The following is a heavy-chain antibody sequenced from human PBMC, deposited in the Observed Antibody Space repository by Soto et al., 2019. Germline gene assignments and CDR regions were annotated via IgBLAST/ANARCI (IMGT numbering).Heavy chain of an antibody. CDR2: LSGSTYNT. Sequence: GGSLRLSCAASGFTFSSYAMSWVRQAPGKGLEWVSALSGSTYNTFYADSVKGRFTISRDNSRNTLYLQMSSLRAEDTAVYYCAKIRGGETITYFDYWGQGILVTVSS. D-gene: IGHD1-20*01. CDR3: AKIRGGETITYFDY. CDR1: GFTFSSYA. V-gene: IGHV3-23*01. J-gene: IGHJ4*02.